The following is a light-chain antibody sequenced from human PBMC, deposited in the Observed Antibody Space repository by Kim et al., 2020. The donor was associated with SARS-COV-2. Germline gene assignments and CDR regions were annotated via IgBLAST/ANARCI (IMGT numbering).Light chain of an antibody. CDR1: ILRIYH. V-gene: IGLV3-19*01. CDR2: GKD. Sequence: SSELTQDPAVSVALGQTVSITCQGDILRIYHASWYQQKPGQAPVLVIYGKDSRASGIPDRFSASSPGDTTSLTITGAQAEDEADYYCNSRVCRGDHYVFG. J-gene: IGLJ6*01. CDR3: NSRVCRGDHYV.